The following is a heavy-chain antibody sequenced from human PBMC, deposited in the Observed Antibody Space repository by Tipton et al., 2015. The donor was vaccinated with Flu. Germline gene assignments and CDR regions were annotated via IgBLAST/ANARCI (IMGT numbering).Heavy chain of an antibody. J-gene: IGHJ6*02. CDR2: INHSGSI. Sequence: TLSLTCAVYGGSFSGYYWSWIRQPPGKGLEWIGEINHSGSINYNPSLKSRVTISVDTSKNHFSLKVTSVTAADTAIYFCARAESSVWAGYYYGLDVWGQGTTVTVSS. D-gene: IGHD6-19*01. CDR3: ARAESSVWAGYYYGLDV. CDR1: GGSFSGYY. V-gene: IGHV4-34*01.